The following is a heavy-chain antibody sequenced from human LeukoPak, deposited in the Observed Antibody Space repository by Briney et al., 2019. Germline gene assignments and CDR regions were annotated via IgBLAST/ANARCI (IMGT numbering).Heavy chain of an antibody. CDR1: GFTVSSDY. CDR2: IYSGGST. J-gene: IGHJ1*01. D-gene: IGHD3-22*01. Sequence: GGSLRLSCAASGFTVSSDYMSWVRQAPGKGLEWVSVIYSGGSTYYADSVKGRFTISRDNSKNTLYLQMNSLRAEDTAVYYCARGRSMYYYDSSGYPSPLQHWGQGTLVTVSS. V-gene: IGHV3-53*01. CDR3: ARGRSMYYYDSSGYPSPLQH.